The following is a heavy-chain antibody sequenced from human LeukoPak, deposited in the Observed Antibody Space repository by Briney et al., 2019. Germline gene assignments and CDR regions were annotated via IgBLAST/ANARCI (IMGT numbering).Heavy chain of an antibody. CDR1: GYTFTSYD. CDR3: ARDSAIRPLNFDY. CDR2: ISAYNGNT. V-gene: IGHV1-18*01. Sequence: ASVKVSCKASGYTFTSYDINWVRQATGQGLEWMGWISAYNGNTNYAQKLQGRVTMTTDTSTSTAYMELRSLRSDDTAVYYCARDSAIRPLNFDYWGQGTLVTVSS. J-gene: IGHJ4*02. D-gene: IGHD6-25*01.